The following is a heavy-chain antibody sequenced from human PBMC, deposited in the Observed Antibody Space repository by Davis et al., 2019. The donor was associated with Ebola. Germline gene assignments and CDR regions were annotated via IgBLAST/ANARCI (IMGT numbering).Heavy chain of an antibody. Sequence: PSETLSLTCTVSGDSVSSDSYYWTWIRQPPGKGLEWIGYIYYSGNTNNNPSLKSRVTISVDTSKNQFSLTLTSVTAADTAVYYCARAPGGDSVVVLPTTKSDAFDIWGQGTMVTVSS. CDR2: IYYSGNT. J-gene: IGHJ3*02. CDR3: ARAPGGDSVVVLPTTKSDAFDI. D-gene: IGHD2-2*01. CDR1: GDSVSSDSYY. V-gene: IGHV4-61*01.